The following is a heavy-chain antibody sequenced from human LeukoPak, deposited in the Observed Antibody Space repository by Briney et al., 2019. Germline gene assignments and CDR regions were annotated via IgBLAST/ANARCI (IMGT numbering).Heavy chain of an antibody. J-gene: IGHJ4*02. CDR3: AKEIFEWFGIETDY. V-gene: IGHV3-23*01. Sequence: SGGSLRLSCAASGFTFSSDGMSWVRQAPGRGLGWVSDISGSGGSTYYADSVKGRFTISRDNSKNTLYLQMNSLRAEDTAVYYCAKEIFEWFGIETDYWGQGTLVTVSS. CDR2: ISGSGGST. CDR1: GFTFSSDG. D-gene: IGHD3-10*01.